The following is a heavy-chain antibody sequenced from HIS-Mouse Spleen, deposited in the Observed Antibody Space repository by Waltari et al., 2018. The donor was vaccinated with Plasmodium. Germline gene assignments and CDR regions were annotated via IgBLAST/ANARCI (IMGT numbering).Heavy chain of an antibody. Sequence: QLQLQESGPGLVKPSATLSLTCTVSGGSISSSSYYWGWIRQPPGKGLEWIGSIDYSGSTNNNPSLKSRVTISGDTCKNQFSLKLSSVTAADTAVYYCARDSITGTSYFDYWGQGTLVTDSS. CDR3: ARDSITGTSYFDY. J-gene: IGHJ4*02. CDR2: IDYSGST. V-gene: IGHV4-39*07. CDR1: GGSISSSSYY. D-gene: IGHD1-7*01.